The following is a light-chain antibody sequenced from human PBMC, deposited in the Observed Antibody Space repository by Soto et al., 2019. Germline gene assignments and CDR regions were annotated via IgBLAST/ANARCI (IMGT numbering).Light chain of an antibody. V-gene: IGKV1-39*01. Sequence: DIQMTQSPSSLSASVGDRVTITCRASQSISSYLNWYQQKPGTAPKLLIYAASSLQSGVPSRFSGSGSGTEFTLTISSLQPEDFATYYCQQSYSTPWTFGQGTKVEIK. CDR2: AAS. J-gene: IGKJ1*01. CDR3: QQSYSTPWT. CDR1: QSISSY.